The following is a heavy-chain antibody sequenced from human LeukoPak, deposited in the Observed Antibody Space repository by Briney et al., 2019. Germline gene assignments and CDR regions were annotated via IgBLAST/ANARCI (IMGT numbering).Heavy chain of an antibody. CDR3: AKDSEGGSYYNY. CDR2: ISYDGNNI. V-gene: IGHV3-30*18. CDR1: GFTFNNHG. J-gene: IGHJ4*02. D-gene: IGHD1-26*01. Sequence: RSLRLSCAASGFTFNNHGIHWVRQAPGKGLEWVAVISYDGNNIFYADSVKGRFTISRDNSKNTLYLQMNSLRAEDTAVYYCAKDSEGGSYYNYWGQGTLVTVSS.